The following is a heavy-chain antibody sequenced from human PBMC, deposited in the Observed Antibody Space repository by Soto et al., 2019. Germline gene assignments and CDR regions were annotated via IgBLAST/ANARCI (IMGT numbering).Heavy chain of an antibody. J-gene: IGHJ5*02. CDR2: IIPIFGTA. V-gene: IGHV1-69*13. D-gene: IGHD3-3*01. Sequence: ASVKVSCKASGGTFSSYAISWVRQAPGQGLEWMGGIIPIFGTASYAQKFQGRVTITADESTSTAYMELSSLRSEDTAVYYRAGILEWLLNSWFDPWGQGTLVTVSS. CDR3: AGILEWLLNSWFDP. CDR1: GGTFSSYA.